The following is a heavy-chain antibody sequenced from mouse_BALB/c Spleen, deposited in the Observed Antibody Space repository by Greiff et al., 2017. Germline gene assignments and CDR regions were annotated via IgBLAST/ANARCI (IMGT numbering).Heavy chain of an antibody. Sequence: QVQLQQSGPELVKPGASVKISCKASGYAFSSSWMNWVKQRPGQGLEWIGRIYPGDGDTNYNGKFKGKATLTADKSSSTAYMQLSSLTSVDSAVYFCARGDGYWYFDVWGAGTTVTVSS. CDR1: GYAFSSSW. J-gene: IGHJ1*01. CDR2: IYPGDGDT. V-gene: IGHV1-82*01. CDR3: ARGDGYWYFDV. D-gene: IGHD3-3*01.